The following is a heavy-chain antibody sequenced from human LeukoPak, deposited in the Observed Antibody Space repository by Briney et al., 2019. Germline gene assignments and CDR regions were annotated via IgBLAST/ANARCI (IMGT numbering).Heavy chain of an antibody. Sequence: SETLSLTCTVSGGSISSYYWSWIRQPPGKGLEWIGYIYYSGSTNYNPSLKSRVTISVDTSKNQFSLKLSSVTAADTAVYYCAREPDYGGNSGAAFDIWGQGTMVTVSS. CDR3: AREPDYGGNSGAAFDI. CDR1: GGSISSYY. J-gene: IGHJ3*02. D-gene: IGHD4-23*01. CDR2: IYYSGST. V-gene: IGHV4-59*01.